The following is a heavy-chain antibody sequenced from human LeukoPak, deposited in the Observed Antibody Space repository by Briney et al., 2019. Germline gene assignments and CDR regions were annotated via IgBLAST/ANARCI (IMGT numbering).Heavy chain of an antibody. Sequence: SETLSLTCAVYGGSFSGYYWSWIRQPPGKGLEWIGETNHSGSTNYNPSLKSRVTISVDTSKNQFSLKLSSVTAAYTAVYYCARGQINVDIVATIRAYYFDYWGQGTLVTVSS. D-gene: IGHD5-12*01. CDR2: TNHSGST. V-gene: IGHV4-34*01. J-gene: IGHJ4*02. CDR1: GGSFSGYY. CDR3: ARGQINVDIVATIRAYYFDY.